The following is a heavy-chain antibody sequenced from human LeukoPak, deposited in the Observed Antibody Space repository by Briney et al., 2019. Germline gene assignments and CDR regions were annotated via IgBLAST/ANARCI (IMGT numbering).Heavy chain of an antibody. J-gene: IGHJ5*02. D-gene: IGHD3-22*01. V-gene: IGHV4-59*01. Sequence: SETLSLTCTVSGGSISSYYWSWIRQPPGKGLEWIGYIYYSGSTNYNPSLQSRVTISVDTSKNQFSLKLSSVTAADTAVYYCARDGDSSGYSNWFDPWGQGTLVTVSS. CDR1: GGSISSYY. CDR2: IYYSGST. CDR3: ARDGDSSGYSNWFDP.